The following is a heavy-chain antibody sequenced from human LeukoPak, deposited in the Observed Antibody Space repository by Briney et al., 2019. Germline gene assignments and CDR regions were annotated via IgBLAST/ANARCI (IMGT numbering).Heavy chain of an antibody. CDR2: ISSSSSYI. V-gene: IGHV3-21*01. D-gene: IGHD2-15*01. CDR3: ARELEDCSGGSCYYFDY. CDR1: GFTFSSYS. J-gene: IGHJ4*02. Sequence: GGSLRLSCAASGFTFSSYSMNWVRQAPGKGLEWVSSISSSSSYIYYADSVRGRFTISRDNAKNSLYLQMNSLSAEDTAVYYCARELEDCSGGSCYYFDYWGQGTLSPSPQ.